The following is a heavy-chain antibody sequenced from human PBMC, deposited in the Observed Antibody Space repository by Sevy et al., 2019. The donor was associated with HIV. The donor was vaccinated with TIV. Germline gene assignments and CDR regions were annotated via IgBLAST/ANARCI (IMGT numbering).Heavy chain of an antibody. D-gene: IGHD2-21*02. Sequence: GGSLRLSCAASGFTFSNFWMSWVRQAPGKGLEFVANIKKDGSENFYADSVKGRFTISRDNAKNSLFLQMNNLRVEETAVYYSARAPPSTAPFDYWGQGTLVTVSS. V-gene: IGHV3-7*03. CDR3: ARAPPSTAPFDY. CDR2: IKKDGSEN. J-gene: IGHJ4*02. CDR1: GFTFSNFW.